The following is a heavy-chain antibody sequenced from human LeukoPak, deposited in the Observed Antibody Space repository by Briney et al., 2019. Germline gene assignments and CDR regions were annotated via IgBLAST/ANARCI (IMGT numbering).Heavy chain of an antibody. Sequence: PGGSLRLSCAASGFTFSSYAMHWVRQAPGKGLEYVSAISSNGGSTYYANSVKGRFTISRDNSKNTLYLQMGSLRAEDMAVYYCARVAAVAGSIWGQGTLVTASS. CDR1: GFTFSSYA. CDR3: ARVAAVAGSI. J-gene: IGHJ4*02. V-gene: IGHV3-64*01. CDR2: ISSNGGST. D-gene: IGHD6-19*01.